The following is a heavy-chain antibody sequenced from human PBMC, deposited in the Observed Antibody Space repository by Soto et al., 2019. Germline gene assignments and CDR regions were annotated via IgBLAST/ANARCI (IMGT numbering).Heavy chain of an antibody. CDR3: ARLGLDYYYAMDV. J-gene: IGHJ6*02. CDR1: GYTFTNYW. V-gene: IGHV5-51*01. CDR2: IYPGDSES. Sequence: GESLKISCKASGYTFTNYWIEWVRQLPGKGLEWMGIIYPGDSESTYSPSFQGQVTPSVDKSISTAYLHWNSLKASDTAMYYCARLGLDYYYAMDVWGQGTTVTVSS.